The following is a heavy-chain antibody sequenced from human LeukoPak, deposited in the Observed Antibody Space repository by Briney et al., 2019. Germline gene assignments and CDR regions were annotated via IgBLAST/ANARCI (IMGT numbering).Heavy chain of an antibody. CDR1: GFTFSSYW. V-gene: IGHV3-7*01. CDR2: IKQEGSEK. Sequence: GGSLRLSCAASGFTFSSYWMSWVRQAPGKGLEWVANIKQEGSEKYYVDSVKGRFTISRDNAKNSLYLQMNSLRAEDTAVYYCARDNGATTVTTTLDFDYWGQGTLVTVSS. J-gene: IGHJ4*02. CDR3: ARDNGATTVTTTLDFDY. D-gene: IGHD4-17*01.